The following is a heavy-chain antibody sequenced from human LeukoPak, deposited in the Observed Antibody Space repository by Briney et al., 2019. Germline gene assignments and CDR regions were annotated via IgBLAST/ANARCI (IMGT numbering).Heavy chain of an antibody. J-gene: IGHJ4*02. CDR2: IYTGGNS. D-gene: IGHD6-19*01. Sequence: GGSLRLSCAASGFTVSSTHMVWVRQAPGKGLEWVSVIYTGGNSYYAGSVQGRFIISRDNSKNTLYLQMNSLRAEDTAVYYCAKDHGGYSSGWYVFDYWGQGTLVTVSS. V-gene: IGHV3-53*01. CDR3: AKDHGGYSSGWYVFDY. CDR1: GFTVSSTH.